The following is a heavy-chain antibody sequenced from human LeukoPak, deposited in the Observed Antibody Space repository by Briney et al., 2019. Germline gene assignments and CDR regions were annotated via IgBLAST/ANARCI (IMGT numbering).Heavy chain of an antibody. CDR2: MNPNSGNT. CDR1: GYTFTSYD. CDR3: AREGGLWFGELLRWFDP. J-gene: IGHJ5*02. Sequence: ASVKVSCKASGYTFTSYDINWVRQATGQGLEWMGWMNPNSGNTGYAQKFQGRVTMTRNTSISTAYMELSSLRSEDTAVYYCAREGGLWFGELLRWFDPWGQGTLVTVSS. D-gene: IGHD3-10*01. V-gene: IGHV1-8*01.